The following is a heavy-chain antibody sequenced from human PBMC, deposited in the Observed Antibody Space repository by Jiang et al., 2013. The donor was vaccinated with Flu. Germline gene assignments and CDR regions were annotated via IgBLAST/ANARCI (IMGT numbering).Heavy chain of an antibody. V-gene: IGHV3-33*01. CDR3: ARMVTTQYFYYGMDV. J-gene: IGHJ6*02. D-gene: IGHD4-17*01. CDR2: IWYDGSEK. Sequence: VEVGGRRGPAWEVPETLLCTVGFIFSNYGMHWVRQAPGKGLEWVAVIWYDGSEKYYADSVKGRFTISRDNSKNTLYLQMNSLRDEDTAVYYCARMVTTQYFYYGMDVWGQGTSVTVSS. CDR1: FIFSNYG.